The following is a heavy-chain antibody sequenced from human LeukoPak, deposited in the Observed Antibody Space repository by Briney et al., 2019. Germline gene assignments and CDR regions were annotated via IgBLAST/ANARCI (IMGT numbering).Heavy chain of an antibody. J-gene: IGHJ5*02. CDR3: AKDLGTIYVYEDWFDP. D-gene: IGHD1-1*01. CDR2: IRYDGSNK. V-gene: IGHV3-30*02. Sequence: GGSLRLSCAASGFTFSSYGMHWLRQAPGKGLVGVAFIRYDGSNKYYADSVKGRFTISRDNSNNTLYLQMNSLRAEDTAVYYCAKDLGTIYVYEDWFDPWGQGTLVSISS. CDR1: GFTFSSYG.